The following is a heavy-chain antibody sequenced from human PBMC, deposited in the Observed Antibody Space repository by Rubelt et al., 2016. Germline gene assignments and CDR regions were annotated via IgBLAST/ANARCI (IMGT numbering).Heavy chain of an antibody. J-gene: IGHJ4*02. CDR3: ARDLAYGSGSYSRSSDY. CDR2: INHSGST. V-gene: IGHV4-34*01. Sequence: QVQLQQWGAGLLKPSETLSLTCAVYGGSFSGYYWSWIRQPPGKGLEWIGEINHSGSTNYNPSFKGRVTMSVDTSKNQFSLKLSSVTAADTAVYYCARDLAYGSGSYSRSSDYWGQGTLVTVSS. D-gene: IGHD3-10*01. CDR1: GGSFSGYY.